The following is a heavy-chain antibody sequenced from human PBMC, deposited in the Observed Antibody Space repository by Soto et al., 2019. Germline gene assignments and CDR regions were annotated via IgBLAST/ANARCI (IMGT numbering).Heavy chain of an antibody. D-gene: IGHD3-10*01. CDR1: GFTFSRYG. Sequence: QVQLVESGGGVVQPGRSLRLSCVVSGFTFSRYGMHWVRQAPGKGLEWVAVIWSDGSIKYYADSVKGRFTISRDNSKNTLYLPMNSLRAEDTAVYYCARPGYYGSGSYSEYLQHWGQGTLVTVSS. J-gene: IGHJ1*01. V-gene: IGHV3-33*01. CDR2: IWSDGSIK. CDR3: ARPGYYGSGSYSEYLQH.